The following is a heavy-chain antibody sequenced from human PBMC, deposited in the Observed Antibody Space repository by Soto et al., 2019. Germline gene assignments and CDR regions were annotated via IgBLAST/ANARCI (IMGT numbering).Heavy chain of an antibody. CDR3: ASPASTGPQYRFDY. J-gene: IGHJ4*02. CDR2: IIPVSGRA. CDR1: GGTFNAYA. V-gene: IGHV1-69*14. Sequence: QVQLVQSGAEVKKPGSSVKVSCKASGGTFNAYAISWARQAPGQGLEWMGGIIPVSGRADYAQTFQGRVAITADKSTTTFYMELSSLRSEDTAVYYCASPASTGPQYRFDYWGQGTLVTVSS. D-gene: IGHD4-4*01.